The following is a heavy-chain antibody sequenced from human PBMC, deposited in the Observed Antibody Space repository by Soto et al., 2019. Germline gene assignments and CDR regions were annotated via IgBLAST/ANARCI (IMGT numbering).Heavy chain of an antibody. V-gene: IGHV1-18*01. D-gene: IGHD6-19*01. Sequence: QVQLVQSGAEVKKPGASVKVSCKTSGYTFTSYGISWVRQAPGQGLEWMGWVSAYNGHTDYAQKLQGRVTMTTDTSTRTAYMELRSLRSDDTAVYYCARVKAVATIVDYWGQGTLVTVSS. CDR3: ARVKAVATIVDY. J-gene: IGHJ4*02. CDR1: GYTFTSYG. CDR2: VSAYNGHT.